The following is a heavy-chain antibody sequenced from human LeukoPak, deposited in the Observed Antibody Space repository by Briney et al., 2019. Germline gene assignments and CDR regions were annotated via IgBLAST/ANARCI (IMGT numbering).Heavy chain of an antibody. CDR3: ARSSHYDILTGYPEEDAFDI. CDR1: GFTFSDFY. D-gene: IGHD3-9*01. Sequence: GGSLRLSCAASGFTFSDFYMTWIRQAPGKGLEWVSYISGSSSYTKYADPVKGRFTISRDNSKNTLYLQMNSLRVEDTAVYYCARSSHYDILTGYPEEDAFDIWGQGTMVTVSS. CDR2: ISGSSSYT. V-gene: IGHV3-11*03. J-gene: IGHJ3*02.